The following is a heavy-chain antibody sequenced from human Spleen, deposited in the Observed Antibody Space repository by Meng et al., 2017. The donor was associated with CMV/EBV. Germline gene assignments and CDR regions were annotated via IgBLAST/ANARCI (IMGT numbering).Heavy chain of an antibody. CDR2: IYSGGSTT. V-gene: IGHV3-23*03. CDR1: GFTFTSYA. J-gene: IGHJ6*02. CDR3: AKGTWGDYYYGMDV. D-gene: IGHD3-16*01. Sequence: GGSLRLSCAASGFTFTSYAMSWVRQAPGKGLEWVSVIYSGGSTTYYADSVNGRFTISRDNSKNTVYLQMNSLRADDTAVYYCAKGTWGDYYYGMDVWGQGTTVTVSS.